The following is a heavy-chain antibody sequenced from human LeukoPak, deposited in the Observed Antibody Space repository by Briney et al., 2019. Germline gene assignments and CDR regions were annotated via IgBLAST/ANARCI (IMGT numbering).Heavy chain of an antibody. V-gene: IGHV3-64D*06. J-gene: IGHJ4*02. D-gene: IGHD3-16*01. CDR3: VKYLRGSYTFDY. CDR1: GFTFSSYA. CDR2: INDNGGRT. Sequence: GGSLRLSCSASGFTFSSYAMHWVRQAPGQGLEYVSGINDNGGRTHNADSVKGRLTISRDNSKNTLYLQMSSLRVDDTAVYYCVKYLRGSYTFDYWGQGTLVTVSS.